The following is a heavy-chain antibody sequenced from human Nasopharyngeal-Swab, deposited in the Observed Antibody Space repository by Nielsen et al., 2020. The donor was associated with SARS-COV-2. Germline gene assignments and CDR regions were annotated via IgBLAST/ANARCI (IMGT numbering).Heavy chain of an antibody. Sequence: GESLKISCAASGFIFSGSAMHWVRQAPGKGLEWVAVISYDGSNKYYADSVKGRFTISRDNSKNTLYLQMNSLRAEDTAVYYCAKDFTPTAPLYGMDVWGQGTTVTVSS. CDR3: AKDFTPTAPLYGMDV. CDR1: GFIFSGSA. CDR2: ISYDGSNK. V-gene: IGHV3-30*04. J-gene: IGHJ6*02.